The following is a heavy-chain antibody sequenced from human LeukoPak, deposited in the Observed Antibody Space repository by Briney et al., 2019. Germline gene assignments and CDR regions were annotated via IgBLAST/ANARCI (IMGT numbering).Heavy chain of an antibody. CDR2: MNPNSGNT. J-gene: IGHJ4*02. CDR3: ARGYNWENFFDY. Sequence: ASVNISCKASGYTFTSYDINWVRQATGQGLEWMGWMNPNSGNTGYAQKFQGRVTMTRNTSISTAYMELSSLRSEDTAVYYCARGYNWENFFDYWGQGTLVTVSS. CDR1: GYTFTSYD. V-gene: IGHV1-8*01. D-gene: IGHD1-20*01.